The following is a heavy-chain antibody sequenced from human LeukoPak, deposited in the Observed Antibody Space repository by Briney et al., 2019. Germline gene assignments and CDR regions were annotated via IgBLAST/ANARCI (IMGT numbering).Heavy chain of an antibody. V-gene: IGHV4-59*01. D-gene: IGHD6-19*01. Sequence: SETLSLTCTVSGGSISSYYWSWIRQPPGMGLEWIGYIYYSGSTNYNPSLKSRVTISIDTSKSQFSLKLSSVTAADTAVYYCARGRAVMSWDAVDIWGQGTKVTVSS. CDR3: ARGRAVMSWDAVDI. CDR1: GGSISSYY. CDR2: IYYSGST. J-gene: IGHJ3*02.